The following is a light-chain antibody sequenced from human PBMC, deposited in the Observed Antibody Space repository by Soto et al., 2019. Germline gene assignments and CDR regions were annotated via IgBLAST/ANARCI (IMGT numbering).Light chain of an antibody. CDR2: DVY. Sequence: QSALTQPRSVSGSTGQSVTITCTGTSSAVGAYNYVSWYQQLPGKAPKFMIYDVYKRPSGVPDRFSGSKSDSKASLTISGLQAEDEADYNCWSNAGTYSYVFRTGTKVTV. V-gene: IGLV2-11*01. CDR1: SSAVGAYNY. J-gene: IGLJ1*01. CDR3: WSNAGTYSYV.